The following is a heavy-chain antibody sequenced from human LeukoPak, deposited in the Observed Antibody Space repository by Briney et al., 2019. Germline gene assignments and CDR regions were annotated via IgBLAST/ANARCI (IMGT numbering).Heavy chain of an antibody. V-gene: IGHV3-23*01. J-gene: IGHJ4*02. CDR1: GFTFSSYA. CDR3: AKVRRATVTTFDY. D-gene: IGHD4-17*01. CDR2: ISGSGGST. Sequence: GGSLRLSCAASGFTFSSYAMSWVRQAPGKGLEWVSAISGSGGSTYYADSVKGRFTISRDNSKNTLYLQTNSLRAEDTAVYYCAKVRRATVTTFDYWGQGTLVTVSS.